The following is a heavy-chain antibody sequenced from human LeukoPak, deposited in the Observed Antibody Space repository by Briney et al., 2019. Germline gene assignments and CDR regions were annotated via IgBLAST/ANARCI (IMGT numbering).Heavy chain of an antibody. D-gene: IGHD6-19*01. J-gene: IGHJ6*03. V-gene: IGHV4-61*01. Sequence: SETLSLTCTVSGGSVSSGSYYWSWIRQPPGKGREWIGYIYYSGSTNYNPSLKSRVTISVDTSKNQFSLKLSSVTAADTAVYYCARDLTSSGWPKYYYYYMDVWGKGTTVTVSS. CDR1: GGSVSSGSYY. CDR3: ARDLTSSGWPKYYYYYMDV. CDR2: IYYSGST.